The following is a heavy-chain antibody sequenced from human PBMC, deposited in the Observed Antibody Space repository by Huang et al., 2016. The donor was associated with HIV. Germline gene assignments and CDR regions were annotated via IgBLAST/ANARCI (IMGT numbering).Heavy chain of an antibody. CDR3: VKDQGHTFMVRYHFDF. J-gene: IGHJ4*02. V-gene: IGHV3-30*18. Sequence: QVQLVASGGGVVQPGRSLRLSCAASGFTFRTYGMHWVRQAPGKGLDGGTVISNYGSEKYYADSVKGRLTSSRDNSNNTLYLQMNSLRADDTAVYYCVKDQGHTFMVRYHFDFWGQGTLVTVSS. D-gene: IGHD3-10*01. CDR2: ISNYGSEK. CDR1: GFTFRTYG.